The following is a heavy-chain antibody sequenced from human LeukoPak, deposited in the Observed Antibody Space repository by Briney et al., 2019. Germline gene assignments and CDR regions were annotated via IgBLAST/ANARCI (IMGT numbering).Heavy chain of an antibody. Sequence: SVKVSCKASGGTFSSYAISWVRQAPGQGLEWMGGIIPIFGTANYAQKFQGRVTITADESTSTAHMELSSLRSEDTAVYYCARDFFWSGFIGDWFDPWGQGTLVTVSS. CDR1: GGTFSSYA. CDR2: IIPIFGTA. CDR3: ARDFFWSGFIGDWFDP. V-gene: IGHV1-69*01. J-gene: IGHJ5*02. D-gene: IGHD3-3*01.